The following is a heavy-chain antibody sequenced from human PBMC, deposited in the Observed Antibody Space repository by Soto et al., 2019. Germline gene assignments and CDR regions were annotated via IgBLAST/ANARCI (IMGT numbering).Heavy chain of an antibody. V-gene: IGHV3-48*02. J-gene: IGHJ4*02. D-gene: IGHD5-12*01. CDR2: TPYSSSPM. Sequence: PGGSLRLSCAASGFTFSSYSMNWVRQAPGKGLEWVASTPYSSSPMFFGDSVKGRFTISRDNARNSLYLQMNSLRDEDTAVYYCARAKPFVRVATIIDYWGQGTLVTVSS. CDR3: ARAKPFVRVATIIDY. CDR1: GFTFSSYS.